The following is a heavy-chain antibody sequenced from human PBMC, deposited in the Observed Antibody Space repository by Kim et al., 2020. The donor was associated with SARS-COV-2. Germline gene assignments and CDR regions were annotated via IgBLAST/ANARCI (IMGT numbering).Heavy chain of an antibody. CDR3: ARYTGSYGDYFDP. V-gene: IGHV6-1*01. CDR2: TYYRSNWFN. D-gene: IGHD1-26*01. Sequence: SQTLSLTCAISGDSVSSNSAAWNWIRQSPSRGLEWLGRTYYRSNWFNEYAVSVKRRISIKPDTSKNQFSLQLNSVTPEDTAVYYCARYTGSYGDYFDPWGQGTLVTVSS. J-gene: IGHJ5*02. CDR1: GDSVSSNSAA.